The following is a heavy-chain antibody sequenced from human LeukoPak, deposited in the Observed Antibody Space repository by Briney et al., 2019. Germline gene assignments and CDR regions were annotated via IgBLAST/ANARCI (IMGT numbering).Heavy chain of an antibody. CDR1: GFTLRNHG. CDR3: ASAPTARDGYNWFDY. CDR2: TRYHGDNE. D-gene: IGHD5-24*01. J-gene: IGHJ4*02. V-gene: IGHV3-30*02. Sequence: GGSLRLSCVASGFTLRNHGMHWVRQAPGKGLEWVAFTRYHGDNEYYADSVKGRFTISRDNSKNTVFLQMNSLTAEDTAVYYCASAPTARDGYNWFDYWGQGTLVTVSS.